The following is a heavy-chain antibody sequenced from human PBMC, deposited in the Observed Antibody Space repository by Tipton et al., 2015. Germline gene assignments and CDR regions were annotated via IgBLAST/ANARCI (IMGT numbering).Heavy chain of an antibody. Sequence: SLRLSCAASGFIFAEKAMHWVRQAPGKGLEWVAGISWNDAFMGYADPVRGRFIISRDNSKNTLYLQMNSLRAEDTAVYYCAKADSSGYTHYYYGMDVWGQGTTVTVSS. J-gene: IGHJ6*02. CDR2: ISWNDAFM. CDR3: AKADSSGYTHYYYGMDV. V-gene: IGHV3-9*01. D-gene: IGHD3-22*01. CDR1: GFIFAEKA.